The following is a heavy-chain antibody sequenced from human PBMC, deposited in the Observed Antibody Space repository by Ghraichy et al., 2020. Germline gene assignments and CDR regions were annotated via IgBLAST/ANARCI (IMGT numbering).Heavy chain of an antibody. Sequence: SETLSLTCSVSSGSISSGYFYWGWIRQTPGKGLEWIGSIYFSGSTHYNPSLKSRVTISADTSKNQFSLRLTSVTAADTAVYYCARHSGDHYYDPSSYPGAFDVWGQGTLVPVSP. J-gene: IGHJ3*01. D-gene: IGHD3-22*01. CDR2: IYFSGST. CDR3: ARHSGDHYYDPSSYPGAFDV. V-gene: IGHV4-39*01. CDR1: SGSISSGYFY.